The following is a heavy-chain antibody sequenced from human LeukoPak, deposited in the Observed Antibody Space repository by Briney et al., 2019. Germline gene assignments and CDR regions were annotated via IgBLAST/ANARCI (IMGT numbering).Heavy chain of an antibody. CDR3: AKAGSYDFWSGYPYYMDV. CDR1: GFTFSSYA. J-gene: IGHJ6*03. D-gene: IGHD3-3*01. Sequence: SGESLRLSCAASGFTFSSYAMSWVRQAPGKGLEWVSAISGSGGSTYYADSVKGRFTISRDNSKNTLYLQMNSLRAEDTAVYYCAKAGSYDFWSGYPYYMDVWGKGTTVTVSS. CDR2: ISGSGGST. V-gene: IGHV3-23*01.